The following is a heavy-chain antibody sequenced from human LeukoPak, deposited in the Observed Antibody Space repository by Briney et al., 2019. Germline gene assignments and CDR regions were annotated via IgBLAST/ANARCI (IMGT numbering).Heavy chain of an antibody. V-gene: IGHV3-30*18. CDR3: AKDRSEAGMDA. CDR2: ISYDGSNK. Sequence: GGSLRLSCAVSGFTFSSYGMHWVRQAPGKGLEWVAVISYDGSNKYYADSVKGRFTISRDNSKNTLYLQMNSLRAEDTAVYYCAKDRSEAGMDAWGQGTTVTVSS. CDR1: GFTFSSYG. J-gene: IGHJ6*02.